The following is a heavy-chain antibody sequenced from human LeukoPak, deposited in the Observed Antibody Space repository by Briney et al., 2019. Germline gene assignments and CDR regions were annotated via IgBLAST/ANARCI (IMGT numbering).Heavy chain of an antibody. J-gene: IGHJ4*02. CDR2: IIPIFTTA. CDR3: ARDGGFKYYFDY. V-gene: IGHV1-69*06. Sequence: ASVKVSCKSSGCTFTDYGIGLVRHPPGQGLELMGMIIPIFTTANNAQTLQGRVTITADTSTKTAYMELTRLRSEDTAVYYCARDGGFKYYFDYWGQGNLLTVSS. CDR1: GCTFTDYG. D-gene: IGHD2/OR15-2a*01.